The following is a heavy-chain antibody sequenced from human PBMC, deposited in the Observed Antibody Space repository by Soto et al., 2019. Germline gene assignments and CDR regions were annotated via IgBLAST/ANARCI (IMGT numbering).Heavy chain of an antibody. Sequence: QVQLVQSGAEVKLPGASVKVSCKTSGYSFTSLDINWVRQATGQGPEWMGWMSPNSGNTGYAEQFQGRVTMTRDTSIKAAYMELSSLTYDDTAVYYCARGVDAGVDYWGQGTLVTVSS. CDR1: GYSFTSLD. CDR2: MSPNSGNT. J-gene: IGHJ4*02. V-gene: IGHV1-8*01. D-gene: IGHD2-2*01. CDR3: ARGVDAGVDY.